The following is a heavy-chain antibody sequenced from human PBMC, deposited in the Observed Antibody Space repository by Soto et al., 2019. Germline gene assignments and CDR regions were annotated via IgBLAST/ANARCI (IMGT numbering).Heavy chain of an antibody. V-gene: IGHV4-59*01. D-gene: IGHD3-22*01. CDR2: IYYSGST. CDR1: GGSISSYY. CDR3: ARGRYYYDSSGYYRIYYFDY. J-gene: IGHJ4*02. Sequence: SETLSLTCTFSGGSISSYYWSLIRQPPGKGLEWIGYIYYSGSTNYNPSLKSRVTISVDTSKNQFSLKLSSVTAADTAVYYCARGRYYYDSSGYYRIYYFDYWGQGTLVTVSS.